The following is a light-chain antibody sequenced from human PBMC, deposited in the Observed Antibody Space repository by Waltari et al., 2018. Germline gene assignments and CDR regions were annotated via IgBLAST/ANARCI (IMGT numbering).Light chain of an antibody. CDR1: SSDFGGYNY. Sequence: QSALTQPPSASGSPGQSVTIPCTGTSSDFGGYNYVSWYQHHPGKAPKVIIYEGTKRPSGVPARFSASRFGNTASLTVSGLQAEDEADYYCSSYAGNPVFGGGTKLTVL. CDR2: EGT. J-gene: IGLJ3*02. V-gene: IGLV2-8*01. CDR3: SSYAGNPV.